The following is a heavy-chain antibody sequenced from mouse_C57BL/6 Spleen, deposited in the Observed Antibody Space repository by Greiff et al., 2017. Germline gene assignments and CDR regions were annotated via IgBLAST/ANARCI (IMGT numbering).Heavy chain of an antibody. D-gene: IGHD2-1*01. CDR1: GYTFTSYW. J-gene: IGHJ1*03. Sequence: EVQLQQSGTVLARPGASVKMSCKTSGYTFTSYWMHWVKQRPGQGLEWIGAIYPGNSDTSYNQKFKGKAKLTAVTSASTAYMELSSLTNEDSAVYYCTKDGNPDWYFDVWGTGTTVTVSS. CDR3: TKDGNPDWYFDV. V-gene: IGHV1-5*01. CDR2: IYPGNSDT.